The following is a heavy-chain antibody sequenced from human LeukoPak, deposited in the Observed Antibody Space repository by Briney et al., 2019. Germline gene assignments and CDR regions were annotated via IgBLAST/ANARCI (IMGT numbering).Heavy chain of an antibody. CDR1: GFSYRSFW. Sequence: GGSLRLSCAASGFSYRSFWMTWVRQAPGKGLEWVAHIKQDGSEKYYVDSVKGRFTISRDNANNSLYLHMNSLRVEDTAVYFCARIGLALVTTTRHNYYYFMDVWGKGTTVTISS. D-gene: IGHD4-17*01. CDR2: IKQDGSEK. CDR3: ARIGLALVTTTRHNYYYFMDV. J-gene: IGHJ6*03. V-gene: IGHV3-7*01.